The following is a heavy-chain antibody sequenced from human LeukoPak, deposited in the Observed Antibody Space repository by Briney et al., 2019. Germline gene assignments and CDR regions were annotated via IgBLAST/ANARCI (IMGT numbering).Heavy chain of an antibody. CDR2: IYYSGST. Sequence: SETLSLTCTASGGSISSYYWSWVRQPPGKGLEWVGDIYYSGSTNDNPSLKSRVTISVDTSQNQFSLKLGSVTAAGTAVYYCARWSYVDEYYFDSWGQGTLVTVSS. J-gene: IGHJ4*02. CDR1: GGSISSYY. CDR3: ARWSYVDEYYFDS. D-gene: IGHD1-26*01. V-gene: IGHV4-59*01.